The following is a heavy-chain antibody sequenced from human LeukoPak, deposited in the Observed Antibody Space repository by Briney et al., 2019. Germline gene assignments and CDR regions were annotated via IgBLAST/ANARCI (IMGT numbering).Heavy chain of an antibody. CDR3: AKSPSSTSYTY. J-gene: IGHJ4*02. Sequence: GGSLRLSCAASGFTFSSHAMSWVRQAPGKGLEWVSAISGSGGSTYYADSVKGRFTISRDNSKNTLYLQMNSLRAEDTAVYYCAKSPSSTSYTYWGQGTLVTVSS. V-gene: IGHV3-23*01. CDR2: ISGSGGST. CDR1: GFTFSSHA. D-gene: IGHD2-2*01.